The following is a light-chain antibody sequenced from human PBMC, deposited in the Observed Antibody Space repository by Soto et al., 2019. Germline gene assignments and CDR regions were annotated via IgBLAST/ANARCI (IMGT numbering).Light chain of an antibody. V-gene: IGLV2-8*01. CDR2: EVS. Sequence: QSALTQPPSASGAPGQSVTISCTGTSSDVGGYNYVSWFQQHPGRAPKLMIYEVSKRHSGVPDRFSGSKSGNTASLTVSGLQAEDEADYFCTSYAATYIVLVGGGTKLTVL. CDR1: SSDVGGYNY. CDR3: TSYAATYIVL. J-gene: IGLJ2*01.